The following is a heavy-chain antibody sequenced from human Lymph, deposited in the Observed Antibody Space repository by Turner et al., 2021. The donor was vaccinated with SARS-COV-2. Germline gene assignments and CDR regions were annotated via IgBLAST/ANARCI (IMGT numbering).Heavy chain of an antibody. CDR1: GFTFRFYA. J-gene: IGHJ6*02. CDR2: ISYDGSNK. V-gene: IGHV3-30-3*01. Sequence: QVQLVESGGGVVQPGRSLRLSCAASGFTFRFYAMHWVRQAPGKGLEWVAVISYDGSNKYYADSVKGRFTISRDNSKNTLYLQMNSLRAEDTAVYYCARDDRYCYSSSCRAGGMDVWGQGTTVTVSS. CDR3: ARDDRYCYSSSCRAGGMDV. D-gene: IGHD2-2*01.